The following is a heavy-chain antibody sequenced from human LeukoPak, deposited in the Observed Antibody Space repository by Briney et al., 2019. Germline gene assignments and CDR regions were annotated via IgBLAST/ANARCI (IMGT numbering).Heavy chain of an antibody. CDR3: ARDRLPNGGAYGFDY. D-gene: IGHD4-17*01. Sequence: GGSLRLSCAASGFTFITYNMNWVRQAPGKGLEWVSSISSSSSYIYYADSVKGRFTISRDNAKNSLYLQMNSLRAEDTAVYYCARDRLPNGGAYGFDYWGQGTLVTVSS. J-gene: IGHJ4*02. CDR1: GFTFITYN. V-gene: IGHV3-21*01. CDR2: ISSSSSYI.